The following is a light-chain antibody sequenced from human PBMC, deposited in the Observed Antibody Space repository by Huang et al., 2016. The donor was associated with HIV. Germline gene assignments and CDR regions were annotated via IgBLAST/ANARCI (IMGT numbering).Light chain of an antibody. CDR2: YAS. CDR3: HQSRSFPYT. Sequence: DIVLTQSPDFQSVTPKEKVTITRRASQSIGNSLHWYQQKPGQSPSLLIKYASQSLSGVPSRFSGSGFGTDFTLTINSLESEDAATYYCHQSRSFPYTFGQGTRLEIK. J-gene: IGKJ2*01. CDR1: QSIGNS. V-gene: IGKV6-21*01.